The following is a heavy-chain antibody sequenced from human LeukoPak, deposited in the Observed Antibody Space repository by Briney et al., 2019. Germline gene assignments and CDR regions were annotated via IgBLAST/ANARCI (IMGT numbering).Heavy chain of an antibody. Sequence: GGSLRLSCAASGFIFSSYSMNWVRQAPGKGLEWVSSISDNSRSLYYADSVKGRFTISRDNAKNSLYLQMNSLRDEDTAVYYCARESGEAFDIWGQGTMVTVSS. CDR1: GFIFSSYS. V-gene: IGHV3-21*01. CDR2: ISDNSRSL. J-gene: IGHJ3*02. CDR3: ARESGEAFDI. D-gene: IGHD7-27*01.